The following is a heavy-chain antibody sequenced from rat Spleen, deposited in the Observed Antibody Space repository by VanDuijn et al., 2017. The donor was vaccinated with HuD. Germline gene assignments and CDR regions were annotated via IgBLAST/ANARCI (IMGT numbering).Heavy chain of an antibody. CDR3: TRDGVRGFAY. CDR2: ITNAAGKV. V-gene: IGHV5-31*01. D-gene: IGHD4-3*01. Sequence: EVQLVESGGGLVQPGRSLKLSCVASGFTFNNYWMTWIRQAPEKGLEWVASITNAAGKVYYPDSVKGRFTISRDNAKSTLYLQMDSLRSEDTATYYCTRDGVRGFAYWGQGTLVTVSS. J-gene: IGHJ3*01. CDR1: GFTFNNYW.